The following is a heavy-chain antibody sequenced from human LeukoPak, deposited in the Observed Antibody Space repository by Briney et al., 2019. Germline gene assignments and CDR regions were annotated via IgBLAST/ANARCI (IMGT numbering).Heavy chain of an antibody. D-gene: IGHD6-13*01. J-gene: IGHJ4*02. CDR3: VKDSSSWYYFDY. Sequence: PGGSLRLSCAASGFTFSSSWMSWVRQAPGKGLYWVADINPAGSEILYVDSAKGRFTISRDNSKNTLYLQMSSLRAEDTAMYYCVKDSSSWYYFDYWGQGTLVTVSS. CDR2: INPAGSEI. CDR1: GFTFSSSW. V-gene: IGHV3-7*01.